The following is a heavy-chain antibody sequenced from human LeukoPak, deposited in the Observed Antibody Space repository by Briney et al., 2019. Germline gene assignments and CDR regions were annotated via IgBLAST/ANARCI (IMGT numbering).Heavy chain of an antibody. CDR3: ARGSPGHYYDSSGPLDY. V-gene: IGHV1-46*01. D-gene: IGHD3-22*01. J-gene: IGHJ4*02. Sequence: ASVKVSCKASGYTFTSYYMHWVRQAPGQGLEWMGIINPSGGSTSYAQKFQGRVTMTRDTSTSTAYMELSSLRSEDTAVYYCARGSPGHYYDSSGPLDYWGQGTLVTVPS. CDR1: GYTFTSYY. CDR2: INPSGGST.